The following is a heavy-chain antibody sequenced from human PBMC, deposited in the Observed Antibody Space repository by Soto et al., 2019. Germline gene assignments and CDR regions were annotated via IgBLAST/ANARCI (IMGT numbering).Heavy chain of an antibody. D-gene: IGHD2-21*02. V-gene: IGHV3-74*01. Sequence: GGSLRLSCAASGFTFSSYAMHWVRQAPGQGLVWVSRIHSDGSSTTYADSVKGRFTISRDNAKNTLYLQMNSLRAEDTAVYYCARGDRGAFDLWGQGTMVTVSS. CDR2: IHSDGSST. J-gene: IGHJ3*01. CDR3: ARGDRGAFDL. CDR1: GFTFSSYA.